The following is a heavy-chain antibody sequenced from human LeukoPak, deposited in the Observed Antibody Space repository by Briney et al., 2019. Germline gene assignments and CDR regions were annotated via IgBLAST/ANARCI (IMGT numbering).Heavy chain of an antibody. J-gene: IGHJ6*04. V-gene: IGHV4-34*01. CDR1: GGSFSGYY. CDR3: ARGESSSWSPYYYYYGVDV. D-gene: IGHD6-13*01. CDR2: ITYSGST. Sequence: PSETLSLTCAVYGGSFSGYYWSWIRQPPGKGLEWIGEITYSGSTNYNPSLKSRVTISVDTSKNQFSLKLSSVTAADTAVYYCARGESSSWSPYYYYYGVDVWGKGTTVTVSS.